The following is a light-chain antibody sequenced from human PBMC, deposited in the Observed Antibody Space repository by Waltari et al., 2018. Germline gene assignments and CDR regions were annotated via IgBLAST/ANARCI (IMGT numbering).Light chain of an antibody. Sequence: EIALTQFPDTLSVSPGETATLSCRTRERLSSSYIALNQQKRGQAPRPPIYCASSRPTSIPDRFSGRGSGTDFTLTINRLETEDFAVYYCQLYGSSPRYTFGQGTKLEIK. J-gene: IGKJ2*01. V-gene: IGKV3-20*01. CDR2: CAS. CDR3: QLYGSSPRYT. CDR1: ERLSSSY.